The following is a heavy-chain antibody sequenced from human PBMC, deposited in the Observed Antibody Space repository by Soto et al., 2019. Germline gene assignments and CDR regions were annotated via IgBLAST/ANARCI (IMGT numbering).Heavy chain of an antibody. CDR1: GFSLSTSGVG. J-gene: IGHJ1*01. D-gene: IGHD1-7*01. CDR3: AHSPPYNWNYQSLEYFQH. CDR2: IYWNDDK. Sequence: SGPTLVNPTQTLTLTCTFSGFSLSTSGVGVGWIRQPPGKALEWLALIYWNDDKRYSPSLKSRLTITKDTSKNQVVLTMTNMDPVDTATYYCAHSPPYNWNYQSLEYFQHWGQGALVTVSS. V-gene: IGHV2-5*01.